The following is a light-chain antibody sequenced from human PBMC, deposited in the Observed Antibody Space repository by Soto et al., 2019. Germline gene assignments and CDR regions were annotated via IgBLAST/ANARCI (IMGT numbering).Light chain of an antibody. CDR1: QSVSSN. J-gene: IGKJ2*01. CDR2: GAS. V-gene: IGKV3-15*01. Sequence: EIVITQSPATPSVSPGERTTLSCRASQSVSSNLTRYQQKPDQAPRLLIYGASTRATGIPARFSGSGSGTEFTLTSCGLQSEDLAVYYCQQYNNWAPEYTFGRGTKLEIK. CDR3: QQYNNWAPEYT.